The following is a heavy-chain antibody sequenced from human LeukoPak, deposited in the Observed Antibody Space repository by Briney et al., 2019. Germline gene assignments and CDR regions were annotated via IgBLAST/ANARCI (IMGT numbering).Heavy chain of an antibody. CDR3: ARNLDV. J-gene: IGHJ4*02. D-gene: IGHD1-1*01. V-gene: IGHV3-11*04. CDR2: INSNGNTK. Sequence: GGSLRLSCAASGLTFSDHYMSWIRQAPGKGLEWVSYINSNGNTKYFADSVKGRFTISRDHAKNSLYLQMNSLRAGDTAVYYCARNLDVWGQGTLVTVSS. CDR1: GLTFSDHY.